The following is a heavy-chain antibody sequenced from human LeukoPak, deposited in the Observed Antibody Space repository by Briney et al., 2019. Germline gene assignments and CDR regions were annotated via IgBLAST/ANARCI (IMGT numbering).Heavy chain of an antibody. CDR2: IYYSGST. CDR3: ARVGGGWPHWYFDL. CDR1: GGSISSYY. D-gene: IGHD2-15*01. V-gene: IGHV4-59*01. Sequence: SETLSLTCTVSGGSISSYYWSWIRQPPGKGLEWIGYIYYSGSTNYNPSLKSRVTISVDTSKNQFSLKLSSVTAADTAVYYCARVGGGWPHWYFDLWGRGTLVTVSS. J-gene: IGHJ2*01.